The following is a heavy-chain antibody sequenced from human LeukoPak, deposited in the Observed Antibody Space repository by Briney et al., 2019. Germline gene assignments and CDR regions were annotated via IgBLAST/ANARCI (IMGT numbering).Heavy chain of an antibody. CDR1: GYSFTSYW. V-gene: IGHV5-10-1*01. CDR2: IDPSDSYT. D-gene: IGHD3-10*01. CDR3: ARPGGLCYGSGDFDY. J-gene: IGHJ4*02. Sequence: GESLKISCKGSGYSFTSYWINWVRQMPGKGLEWMGRIDPSDSYTNYSPSFQGHVTISVDKSINTAYLQWSSLKASDTAMYYCARPGGLCYGSGDFDYWGPGTLVTVSS.